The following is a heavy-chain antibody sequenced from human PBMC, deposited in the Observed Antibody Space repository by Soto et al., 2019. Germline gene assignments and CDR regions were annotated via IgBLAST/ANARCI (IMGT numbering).Heavy chain of an antibody. V-gene: IGHV3-48*02. J-gene: IGHJ5*02. CDR3: AFDDFRSGFYS. CDR2: ISDNSRNI. Sequence: PGGSLRLSCAASGFTFSSYTMHWVRQAPGKGLEWLSYISDNSRNIYYADSVKGRFTISRDNAKNSLYLQMNSLRDDDTAVYYCAFDDFRSGFYSWGQGTLVTVSS. CDR1: GFTFSSYT. D-gene: IGHD3-3*01.